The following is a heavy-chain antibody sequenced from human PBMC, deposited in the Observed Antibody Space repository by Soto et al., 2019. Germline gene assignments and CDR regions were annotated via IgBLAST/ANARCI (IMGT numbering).Heavy chain of an antibody. D-gene: IGHD3-22*01. J-gene: IGHJ3*02. Sequence: ASVKVSCKASGYTFTGYYMHWVRQAPGQGLEWMGWINPNSGGTNYAQKFQGWVTMTRDTSISTAYMELSRLRSDDTVVYYCARLGYYYDSSGPIWGQGTMVTVSS. V-gene: IGHV1-2*04. CDR2: INPNSGGT. CDR1: GYTFTGYY. CDR3: ARLGYYYDSSGPI.